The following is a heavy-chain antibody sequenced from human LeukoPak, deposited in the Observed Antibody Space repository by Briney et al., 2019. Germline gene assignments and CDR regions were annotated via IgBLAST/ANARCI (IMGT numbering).Heavy chain of an antibody. V-gene: IGHV3-23*01. J-gene: IGHJ4*02. CDR2: ISGSGGST. Sequence: GGSLRLSCATSGFTFSTYDMSWVRQAPGKGLEWVSAISGSGGSTYYADSVKGRFTISRDNSKNTLYLQLKSLRAEDTAVYYCAKDSSSGTYIDYWGQGTLVTVSS. CDR3: AKDSSSGTYIDY. D-gene: IGHD1-26*01. CDR1: GFTFSTYD.